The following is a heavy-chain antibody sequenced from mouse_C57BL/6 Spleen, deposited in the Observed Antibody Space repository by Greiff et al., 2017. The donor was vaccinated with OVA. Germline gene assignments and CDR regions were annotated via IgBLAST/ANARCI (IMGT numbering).Heavy chain of an antibody. CDR3: ARGLYGNSYFDY. CDR2: IYPGSGST. V-gene: IGHV1-55*01. CDR1: GYTFTSYW. D-gene: IGHD2-1*01. J-gene: IGHJ2*01. Sequence: QVQLKQSGAELVKPGASVKMSCKASGYTFTSYWITWVKQRPGQGLEWIGDIYPGSGSTNYNEKFKSKATLTVDTSSSTAYMQLSSLTSEDSAVYYCARGLYGNSYFDYWGQGTTLTVSS.